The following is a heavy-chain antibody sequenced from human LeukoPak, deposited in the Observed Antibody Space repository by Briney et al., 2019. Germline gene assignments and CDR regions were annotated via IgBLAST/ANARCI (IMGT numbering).Heavy chain of an antibody. V-gene: IGHV1-8*01. CDR2: MNPNSGNT. Sequence: ASVKVSCKASGYTFTSYDINCVRQATGQGLEWMGWMNPNSGNTGYAQKFQGRVTMTRNTSISTAYMELSSLRSEDTAVYYCARTTRGPHYYGMDVWGQGTTVTVSS. D-gene: IGHD2-2*01. CDR3: ARTTRGPHYYGMDV. J-gene: IGHJ6*02. CDR1: GYTFTSYD.